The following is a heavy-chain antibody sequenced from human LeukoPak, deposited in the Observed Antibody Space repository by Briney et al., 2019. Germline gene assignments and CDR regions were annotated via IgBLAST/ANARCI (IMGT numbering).Heavy chain of an antibody. CDR2: INLRGST. J-gene: IGHJ4*02. Sequence: SETLSLTCAVYGGSFSDYYWSWIRQSTGKGLEWIGEINLRGSTTYNPSLKSRVTISLDASKKQFSLKLSSVTAADTALYYCARQVAAAGRIHDYWGQGTLVSVSS. CDR1: GGSFSDYY. CDR3: ARQVAAAGRIHDY. V-gene: IGHV4-34*01. D-gene: IGHD6-13*01.